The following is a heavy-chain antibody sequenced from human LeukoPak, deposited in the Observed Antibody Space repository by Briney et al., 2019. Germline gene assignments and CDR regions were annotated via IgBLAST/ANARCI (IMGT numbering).Heavy chain of an antibody. J-gene: IGHJ4*02. V-gene: IGHV1-18*01. D-gene: IGHD6-19*01. CDR1: GYTFTNFG. CDR3: ARSSLAVAGSVFDY. CDR2: ISTYNGNT. Sequence: GASVKVSCKASGYTFTNFGLSWVRQAPGQGLEWMGWISTYNGNTHYAQKLQGRVTMTTDTSTSTAYMELRSLRSDDTAMYYCARSSLAVAGSVFDYWGQGTLVTVSS.